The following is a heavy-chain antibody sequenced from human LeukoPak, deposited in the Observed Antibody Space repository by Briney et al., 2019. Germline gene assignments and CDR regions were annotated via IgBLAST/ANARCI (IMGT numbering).Heavy chain of an antibody. J-gene: IGHJ6*02. CDR3: ARVIGIAVASYYYYGMDV. D-gene: IGHD6-19*01. CDR1: GFTFSSYW. CDR2: INSDGSST. V-gene: IGHV3-74*01. Sequence: GGSLRLSRAASGFTFSSYWMHWVRQAPGKGLVWVSRINSDGSSTSYADSVKGRFTISRDNAKSTLYLQMNSLRAEDTAVYYCARVIGIAVASYYYYGMDVWGQGTTVTVSS.